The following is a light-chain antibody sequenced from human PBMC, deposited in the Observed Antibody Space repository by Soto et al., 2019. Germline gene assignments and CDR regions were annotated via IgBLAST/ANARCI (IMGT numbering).Light chain of an antibody. CDR3: SAWDGSLNNVL. J-gene: IGLJ2*01. CDR2: GDN. V-gene: IGLV1-44*01. CDR1: GSSIGTNT. Sequence: LTQPPSASGTPGQRVTISCSGSGSSIGTNTVNWYRQLPGTAPKLLIYGDNQRPSGVPDRFSGSKSGTSASLAISGLQSEDEADYYCSAWDGSLNNVLFGGGTKLTVL.